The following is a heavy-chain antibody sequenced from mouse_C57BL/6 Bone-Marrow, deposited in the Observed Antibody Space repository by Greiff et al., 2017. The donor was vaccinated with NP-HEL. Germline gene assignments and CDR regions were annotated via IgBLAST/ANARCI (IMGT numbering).Heavy chain of an antibody. Sequence: DVKLQESGGGLVQPGESLKLSCESNEYEFPSHDMSWVRKTPEKRLELVAAINSDGGSTYYPDTMERRFIISRDNTKKTLYLQMSSLRSEDTALYYCARQANWDPYWYFDVWGTGTTVTVSS. CDR2: INSDGGST. CDR3: ARQANWDPYWYFDV. D-gene: IGHD4-1*01. CDR1: EYEFPSHD. J-gene: IGHJ1*03. V-gene: IGHV5-2*01.